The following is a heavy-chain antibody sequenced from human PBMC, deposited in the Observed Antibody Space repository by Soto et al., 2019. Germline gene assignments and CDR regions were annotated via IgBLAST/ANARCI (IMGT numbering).Heavy chain of an antibody. CDR3: AGRPTYYYGSGSYTAYYYYGMDV. J-gene: IGHJ6*02. D-gene: IGHD3-10*01. V-gene: IGHV5-10-1*01. CDR2: IDPSDSYT. CDR1: GYSFTSYW. Sequence: GESLKISCKGSGYSFTSYWISWVRQMPGKGLEWMGRIDPSDSYTNYSPSFQGHVTISADKSTSTAYLQWSSLKASDTAMYYCAGRPTYYYGSGSYTAYYYYGMDVWGQGTTVTVSS.